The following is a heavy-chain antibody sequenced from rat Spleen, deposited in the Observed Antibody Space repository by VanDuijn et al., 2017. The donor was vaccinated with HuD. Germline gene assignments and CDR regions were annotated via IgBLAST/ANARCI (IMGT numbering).Heavy chain of an antibody. D-gene: IGHD1-2*01. J-gene: IGHJ3*01. Sequence: QVQLKESGPGLVQPSQTLSLTCTVSGFSLTSNSVSWVRQPPGKGLEWMGVIWSGGSTDYNSALKSRLSNSRDTSKSQVFLKMNSLQTEDTAIYFCTGDPPLYYYSSYPSNWFAYWGQGTLVTVSS. CDR2: IWSGGST. CDR3: TGDPPLYYYSSYPSNWFAY. V-gene: IGHV2-1*01. CDR1: GFSLTSNS.